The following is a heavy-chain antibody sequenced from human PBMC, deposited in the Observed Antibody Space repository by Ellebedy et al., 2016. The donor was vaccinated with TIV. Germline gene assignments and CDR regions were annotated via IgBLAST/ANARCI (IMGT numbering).Heavy chain of an antibody. CDR3: ARASAGLDY. V-gene: IGHV3-13*01. CDR1: GFTFSSHD. J-gene: IGHJ4*02. D-gene: IGHD6-13*01. CDR2: IGSAGDT. Sequence: PGGSLRLSCAASGFTFSSHDMHWVRQGTGKGWEWVSAIGSAGDTSYSGSVKGRFTISRENGKNSVYLQMNSLRAEDTAVYYCARASAGLDYWGQGTLVTVSS.